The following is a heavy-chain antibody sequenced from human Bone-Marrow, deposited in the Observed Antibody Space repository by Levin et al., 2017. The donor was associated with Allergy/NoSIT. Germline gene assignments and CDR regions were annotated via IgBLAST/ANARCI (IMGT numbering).Heavy chain of an antibody. Sequence: GESLKISCAASGFTFSDYYMSWIRQAPGKGLEWVSYISSSSSYTNYADSVKGRFTISRDNAKNSLYLQMNSLRAEDTAVYYCARAFSWYFDLWGRGTLVTVSS. CDR2: ISSSSSYT. J-gene: IGHJ2*01. CDR3: ARAFSWYFDL. CDR1: GFTFSDYY. V-gene: IGHV3-11*05.